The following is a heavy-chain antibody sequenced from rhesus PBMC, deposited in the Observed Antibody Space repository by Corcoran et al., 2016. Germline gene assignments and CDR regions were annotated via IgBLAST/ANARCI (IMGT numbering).Heavy chain of an antibody. Sequence: QVQLQESGPGVVKPSETLSLTCAVSGGPISRGYCYSTWFRQPPGKGLEWIGCIYSNSESTNYNPSLKSRVTMSKDTSKNQFSRKLSSVTATDTAVYYCARLEWGFDYWGQGVLVTVSS. CDR3: ARLEWGFDY. D-gene: IGHD3-22*01. J-gene: IGHJ4*01. V-gene: IGHV4S12*01. CDR2: IYSNSEST. CDR1: GGPISRGYCY.